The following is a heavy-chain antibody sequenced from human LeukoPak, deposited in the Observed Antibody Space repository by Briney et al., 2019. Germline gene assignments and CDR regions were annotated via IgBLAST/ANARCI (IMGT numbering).Heavy chain of an antibody. CDR3: ARDHYYVPDY. CDR2: IHSDGIST. J-gene: IGHJ4*02. V-gene: IGHV3-74*03. CDR1: GFSFSTSW. D-gene: IGHD3-10*02. Sequence: PGGSLRLSCAASGFSFSTSWMHWVRQAPGKGLVWVSRIHSDGISTTYADSVKGRFTISRDNSKNTLDLQMNNLRAEGTAVYYCARDHYYVPDYWGQGTLVTVSS.